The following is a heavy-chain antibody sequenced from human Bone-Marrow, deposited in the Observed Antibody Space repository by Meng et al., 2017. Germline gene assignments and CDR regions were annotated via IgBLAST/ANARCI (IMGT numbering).Heavy chain of an antibody. D-gene: IGHD6-19*01. CDR3: ARGKGAEAGSQNWLDP. J-gene: IGHJ5*02. CDR2: IRNKAKSYTT. Sequence: GESLKISCAASGFTFSDHYMEWVRQAPGKGLEWVGRIRNKAKSYTTEYAASVKGRFSISRDDSKKTVYLQMNSLKTEDTAVYYCARGKGAEAGSQNWLDPWGQGTLVTVSS. CDR1: GFTFSDHY. V-gene: IGHV3-72*01.